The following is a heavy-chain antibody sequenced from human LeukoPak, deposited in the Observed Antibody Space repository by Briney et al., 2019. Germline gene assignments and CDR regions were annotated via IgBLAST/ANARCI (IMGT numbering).Heavy chain of an antibody. CDR2: INPNSGGT. D-gene: IGHD3-22*01. J-gene: IGHJ4*02. CDR1: GYTFTGYY. Sequence: SVKVSCKASGYTFTGYYMHWVRQAPGQGLEWMGWINPNSGGTNYAQKFQGRVTMTRDTSISTAYMELSRLRSDDTAVYYCARDGGYDSSGYSDYWGQGTLVTVSS. CDR3: ARDGGYDSSGYSDY. V-gene: IGHV1-2*02.